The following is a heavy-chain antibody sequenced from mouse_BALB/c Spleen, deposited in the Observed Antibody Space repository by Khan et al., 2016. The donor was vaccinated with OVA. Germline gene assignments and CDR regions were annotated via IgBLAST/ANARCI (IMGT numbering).Heavy chain of an antibody. CDR2: FLPGSVST. CDR1: GYTFSNYW. Sequence: QVQLQQSGAELMKPGASVKISCKATGYTFSNYWIEWVKQRPGHGLEWIGEFLPGSVSTNSNEKFKGKATFTADTSSNTAYMQLSSLTSEDSAVYYCARCGNHGFFDVGGAGTTVTVSS. J-gene: IGHJ1*01. CDR3: ARCGNHGFFDV. D-gene: IGHD2-1*01. V-gene: IGHV1-9*01.